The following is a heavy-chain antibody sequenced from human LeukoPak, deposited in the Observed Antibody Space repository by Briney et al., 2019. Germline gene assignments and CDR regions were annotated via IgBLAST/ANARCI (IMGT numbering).Heavy chain of an antibody. J-gene: IGHJ5*02. CDR2: IWYDGSNK. CDR1: GFTFSSYG. Sequence: PGGSLRLSCAASGFTFSSYGMHWVRQAPGKGLEWVAVIWYDGSNKYYADSVKGRFTISRDNSKNTLYLQMNSLRAEDTAVYYCASSRTAASSNWFDPWGQGTLVTVSS. D-gene: IGHD6-13*01. CDR3: ASSRTAASSNWFDP. V-gene: IGHV3-33*01.